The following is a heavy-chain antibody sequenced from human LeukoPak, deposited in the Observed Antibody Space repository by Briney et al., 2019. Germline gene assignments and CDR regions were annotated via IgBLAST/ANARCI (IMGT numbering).Heavy chain of an antibody. Sequence: GGSLRLSCAASRFTFSSYSMNWVRQAPGKGLEWVSSISSSSSYIYYADSVKGRFTISRDNAKNSLYLQMNSLRAEDTAVYYCARDRYALELCPYYYYYGMDVWGQGTTVTASS. J-gene: IGHJ6*02. CDR2: ISSSSSYI. CDR3: ARDRYALELCPYYYYYGMDV. D-gene: IGHD2-2*01. V-gene: IGHV3-21*01. CDR1: RFTFSSYS.